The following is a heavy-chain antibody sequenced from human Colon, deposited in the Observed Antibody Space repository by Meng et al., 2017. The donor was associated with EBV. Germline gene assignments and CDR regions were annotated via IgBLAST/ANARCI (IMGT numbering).Heavy chain of an antibody. CDR2: IYSDGGSI. J-gene: IGHJ4*02. D-gene: IGHD3-10*01. V-gene: IGHV3-74*01. CDR1: GFTLSLYW. Sequence: VEVVASGGASLAPGGSLRLSCVSSGFTLSLYWMHWVRQVPGKGLVWVSRIYSDGGSITYADSVKGRFTISKDDAKNTLYLQMNSLRAEDTAIYYCARVRGATRGWLDYWGQGTLVTVFS. CDR3: ARVRGATRGWLDY.